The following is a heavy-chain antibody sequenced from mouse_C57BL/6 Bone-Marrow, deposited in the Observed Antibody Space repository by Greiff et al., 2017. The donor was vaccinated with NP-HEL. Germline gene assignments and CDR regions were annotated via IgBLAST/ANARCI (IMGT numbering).Heavy chain of an antibody. CDR1: GFTFSDYY. CDR2: ISNGGGST. J-gene: IGHJ4*01. CDR3: ARQRGSAMDY. V-gene: IGHV5-12*01. Sequence: EVQLKESGGGLVQPGGSLKLSCAASGFTFSDYYMYWVRQTPEKRLEWVAYISNGGGSTYYPDTVKGQFTISRDNAKNTLYLKMSRLKSEDTAMYYCARQRGSAMDYWGQGTSVTVSS.